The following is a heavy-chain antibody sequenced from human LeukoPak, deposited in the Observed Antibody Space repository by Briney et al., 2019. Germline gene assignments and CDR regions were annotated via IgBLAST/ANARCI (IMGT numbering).Heavy chain of an antibody. D-gene: IGHD6-13*01. Sequence: SETLSLTCAVYGGSFSGYYWSWIRQPPGKGLECIWEINHSGSTNYNPSPKSRVTISVDTSKNQFSLKLSSVTAADTAVYYCARGGSSSWYGDAFDIWGQGTMVTVSS. V-gene: IGHV4-34*01. J-gene: IGHJ3*02. CDR2: INHSGST. CDR3: ARGGSSSWYGDAFDI. CDR1: GGSFSGYY.